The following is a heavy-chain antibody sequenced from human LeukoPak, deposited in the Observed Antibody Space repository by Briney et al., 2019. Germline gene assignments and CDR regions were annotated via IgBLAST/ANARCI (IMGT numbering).Heavy chain of an antibody. J-gene: IGHJ3*02. V-gene: IGHV1-8*03. Sequence: ASVKVSCKASGYTFTSYDINWVRQATGQGLEWMGWMHPNSGNTGYAQKFQGRVPTTRNTSISTAYMELSSLRSEDTAVYYCASRRPSNDAFDIWGQGTMVTVSS. D-gene: IGHD4-11*01. CDR3: ASRRPSNDAFDI. CDR2: MHPNSGNT. CDR1: GYTFTSYD.